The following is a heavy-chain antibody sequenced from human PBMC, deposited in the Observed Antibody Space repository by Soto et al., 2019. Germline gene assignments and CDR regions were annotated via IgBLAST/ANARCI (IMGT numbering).Heavy chain of an antibody. J-gene: IGHJ5*02. CDR1: GGSISSYY. Sequence: SETLSLTCTVSGGSISSYYWSWIRQPPGKGLEWIGYIYYSGSTNYNPSLKSRVTISVDTSKNQFSLKLSSVTAADTAVYYCARHWYNWNETGSWFDPWGQGTLVTVSS. V-gene: IGHV4-59*08. D-gene: IGHD1-1*01. CDR3: ARHWYNWNETGSWFDP. CDR2: IYYSGST.